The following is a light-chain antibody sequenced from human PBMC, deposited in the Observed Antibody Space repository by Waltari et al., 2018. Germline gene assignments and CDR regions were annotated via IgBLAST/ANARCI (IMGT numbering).Light chain of an antibody. J-gene: IGLJ1*01. CDR3: QSYDSSLSSYV. Sequence: QSVLTQAPSVSGAPGQRVTISCTGSSSNIGAGYDVHWYQQLPGTAPKLRIDGNNNRPSGVPDRFSGAKSGTSASLAITGLQAEDEADYYCQSYDSSLSSYVFGTGTKVTVL. CDR1: SSNIGAGYD. CDR2: GNN. V-gene: IGLV1-40*01.